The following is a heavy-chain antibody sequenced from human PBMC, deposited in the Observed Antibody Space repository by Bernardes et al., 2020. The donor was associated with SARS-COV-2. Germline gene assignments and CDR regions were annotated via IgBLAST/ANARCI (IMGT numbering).Heavy chain of an antibody. CDR2: ISSSSSYI. J-gene: IGHJ1*01. CDR1: GFTFSSYS. D-gene: IGHD6-13*01. Sequence: GGSLRLSCAASGFTFSSYSMNWVRQAPGKGLEWVSSISSSSSYIYYADSVKGRFTISRDNAKNSLYLQMNSLRAEDTAVYYCARDLHSNDHSEYFQHWGQGTLVTVSS. CDR3: ARDLHSNDHSEYFQH. V-gene: IGHV3-21*01.